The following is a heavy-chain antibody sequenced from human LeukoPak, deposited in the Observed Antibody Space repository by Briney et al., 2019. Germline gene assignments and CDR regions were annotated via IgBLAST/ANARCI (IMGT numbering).Heavy chain of an antibody. CDR3: AKASSSWYFLPDY. CDR2: IRYDGSNK. J-gene: IGHJ4*02. CDR1: GFTFSSYG. V-gene: IGHV3-30*02. Sequence: PGGSLRLSCAASGFTFSSYGMHWVRQAPGKGLEWVAFIRYDGSNKYYADSVKGRFTISRDNSKNTLYLQMNSLRAEDTALYYCAKASSSWYFLPDYWGQGTLVTVSS. D-gene: IGHD6-13*01.